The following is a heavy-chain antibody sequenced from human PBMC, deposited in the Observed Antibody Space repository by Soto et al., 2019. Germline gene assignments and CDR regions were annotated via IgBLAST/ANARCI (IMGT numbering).Heavy chain of an antibody. CDR1: QLTFSSYA. CDR2: ISGSGGST. CDR3: AIFCRYGYHHDLFSFPTQRSSDL. J-gene: IGHJ2*01. V-gene: IGHV3-23*01. D-gene: IGHD5-18*01. Sequence: SCAAYQLTFSSYAMSWVVQAPGKGLEWVSAISGSGGSTYYADSVKGRFTISRDNSKNTLYLQMNSLRAEDTAVYYCAIFCRYGYHHDLFSFPTQRSSDL.